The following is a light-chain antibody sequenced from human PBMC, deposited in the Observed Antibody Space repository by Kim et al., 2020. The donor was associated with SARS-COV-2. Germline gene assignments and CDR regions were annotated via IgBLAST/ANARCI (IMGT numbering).Light chain of an antibody. V-gene: IGKV1-12*02. J-gene: IGKJ2*01. Sequence: ASIGDRVTISCRASQGISRWLAWYQQKPGEAPKLLIYTASSLQSGVPSTFSGSGSGTDFIPTISSLQPEDFATYYCQQGSSFPYTFGQGTKVDIK. CDR1: QGISRW. CDR3: QQGSSFPYT. CDR2: TAS.